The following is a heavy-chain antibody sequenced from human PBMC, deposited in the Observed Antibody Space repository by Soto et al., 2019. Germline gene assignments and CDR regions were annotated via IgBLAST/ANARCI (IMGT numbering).Heavy chain of an antibody. V-gene: IGHV3-30*18. Sequence: QVQLVESGGGVVQPGRSLRLSCAASGFTLSSYGMHWVRQAPGKGLEWVAVISYDGSNKYYADSVKGRFTISRDNSKNTLYLQMNSLRAEDTAVYYCAKSSTSLYYYGMDVWGQGTTVTVSS. CDR3: AKSSTSLYYYGMDV. D-gene: IGHD2-2*01. CDR1: GFTLSSYG. J-gene: IGHJ6*02. CDR2: ISYDGSNK.